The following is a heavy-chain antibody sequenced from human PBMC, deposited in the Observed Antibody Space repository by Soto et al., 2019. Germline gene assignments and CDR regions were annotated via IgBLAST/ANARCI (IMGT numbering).Heavy chain of an antibody. V-gene: IGHV3-11*06. J-gene: IGHJ4*02. Sequence: QVHLVESGGGLVKPGGSLRLSCPTSGFPFSDYYMSWIRQAPGKGLEWLSHISPKSTYRNYADSVKGRFTISRDNTKSSLFLQMNSLGVEYTAVYYCVRGGGGGLFEHWGQGVLVTVSS. CDR2: ISPKSTYR. D-gene: IGHD2-21*01. CDR3: VRGGGGGLFEH. CDR1: GFPFSDYY.